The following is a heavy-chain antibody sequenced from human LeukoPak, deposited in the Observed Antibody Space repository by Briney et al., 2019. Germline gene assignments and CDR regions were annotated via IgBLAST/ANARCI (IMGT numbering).Heavy chain of an antibody. CDR2: IIPIFGTA. Sequence: ASVKVSCKASGDTFIPYTFSWVRQAPGQGLEWMGGIIPIFGTANYAQKFQGRVTVTTDESTSTAYMELSSLRSEDTAVYYCASSIRGVRGVVRGHYFHGLYVWGQGTTVTVSS. CDR1: GDTFIPYT. J-gene: IGHJ6*02. D-gene: IGHD3-10*01. V-gene: IGHV1-69*05. CDR3: ASSIRGVRGVVRGHYFHGLYV.